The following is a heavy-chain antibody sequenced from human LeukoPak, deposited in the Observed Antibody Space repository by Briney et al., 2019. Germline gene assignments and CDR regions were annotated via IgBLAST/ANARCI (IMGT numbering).Heavy chain of an antibody. Sequence: SGGSLRLSCAASGFTFSSCAMHWVRQAPGKGLEWVALIRSDGNNKYYEDSVKGRFTISRDDSKNTLYLQMNSLRPEDTAVYYCAKDIPSSSWYLGYWGQGTLVTVSS. D-gene: IGHD6-13*01. CDR3: AKDIPSSSWYLGY. V-gene: IGHV3-30*02. J-gene: IGHJ4*02. CDR1: GFTFSSCA. CDR2: IRSDGNNK.